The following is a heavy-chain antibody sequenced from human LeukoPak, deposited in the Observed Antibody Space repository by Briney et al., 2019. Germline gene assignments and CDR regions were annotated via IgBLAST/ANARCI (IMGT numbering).Heavy chain of an antibody. CDR3: AREPSYDILTGYYHDY. D-gene: IGHD3-9*01. Sequence: SETLSLTCAVYGGSFSGYYWSWIRQPPGKGLEWIGEINHSGSTNYNPSLKSRVTISVDTSKNQFSLKLSSVTAADTAVYYCAREPSYDILTGYYHDYWGQGTLVTVSS. V-gene: IGHV4-34*01. CDR2: INHSGST. CDR1: GGSFSGYY. J-gene: IGHJ4*02.